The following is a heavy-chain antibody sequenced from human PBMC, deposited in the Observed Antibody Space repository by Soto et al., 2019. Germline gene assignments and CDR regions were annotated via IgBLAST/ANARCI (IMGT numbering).Heavy chain of an antibody. D-gene: IGHD6-13*01. CDR3: AKIPPSSSWYLDDFDI. V-gene: IGHV3-23*01. Sequence: EVQLLESGGGLVQPGGSLRLSCAASGFTFSSYAMSWVRQAPGKGLEWVSAISGSGGSTYYADSVKGRFTISRDNSKNTLYLQMNSLRAEDTAVYYCAKIPPSSSWYLDDFDIWGQGTMVTVSS. CDR2: ISGSGGST. J-gene: IGHJ3*02. CDR1: GFTFSSYA.